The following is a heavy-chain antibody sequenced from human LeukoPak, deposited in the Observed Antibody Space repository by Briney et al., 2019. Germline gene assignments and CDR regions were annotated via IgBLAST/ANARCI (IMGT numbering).Heavy chain of an antibody. CDR1: GFTFNGHW. D-gene: IGHD6-13*01. CDR2: INGDGSTI. Sequence: GGSLRLSCEASGFTFNGHWMHWVRQAPGKGLVWVSLINGDGSTISYADSVKGRLTIFRDNAKNRLYLQMNSLGAEDTAVYYCASTIGSAGTQYWGQGTLVTVSS. V-gene: IGHV3-74*01. J-gene: IGHJ4*02. CDR3: ASTIGSAGTQY.